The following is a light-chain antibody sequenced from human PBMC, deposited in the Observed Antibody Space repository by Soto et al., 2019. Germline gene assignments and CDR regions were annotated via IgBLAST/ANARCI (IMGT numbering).Light chain of an antibody. CDR1: QSISSW. CDR2: KAS. Sequence: DIQMTQSPSTLSASLGDRVTITCRASQSISSWLAWYQQKPGKAPKLLIYKASSLESGVPSRFSGSGSGTEFTLTISRLQPDDFATYYCQQYNSYSRTFGQGTKVEIK. J-gene: IGKJ1*01. V-gene: IGKV1-5*03. CDR3: QQYNSYSRT.